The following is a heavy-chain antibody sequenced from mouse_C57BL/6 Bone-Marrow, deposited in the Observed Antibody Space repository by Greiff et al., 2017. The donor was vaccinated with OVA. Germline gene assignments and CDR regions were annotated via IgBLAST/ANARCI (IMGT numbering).Heavy chain of an antibody. Sequence: EVQLQQSGPELVKPGASVKIPCKASGYTFTDYNMDLVKQSHGKSLEWIGDINPNNGGTIYNQKFKGKATLTVDKSSSTAYMELRSLTSEDTAVYYCARVTTVDEGDAMDYWGQGTSVTVSS. V-gene: IGHV1-18*01. CDR2: INPNNGGT. D-gene: IGHD1-1*01. CDR1: GYTFTDYN. J-gene: IGHJ4*01. CDR3: ARVTTVDEGDAMDY.